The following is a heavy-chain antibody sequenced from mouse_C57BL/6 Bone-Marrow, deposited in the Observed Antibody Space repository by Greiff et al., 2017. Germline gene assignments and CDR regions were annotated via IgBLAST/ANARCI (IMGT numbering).Heavy chain of an antibody. D-gene: IGHD1-1*01. CDR3: AYYGSRCAMDY. V-gene: IGHV1-7*01. CDR2: INPSSGYT. CDR1: GYTFTSYW. J-gene: IGHJ4*01. Sequence: QVQLQQSGAELAKPGASVKLSCKASGYTFTSYWMHWVKQRPGQGLEWIGYINPSSGYTKYNQKFKDKATLTADKSSSTAYMQLSSLTYVDSAVYSCAYYGSRCAMDYWGQGTSVTVSS.